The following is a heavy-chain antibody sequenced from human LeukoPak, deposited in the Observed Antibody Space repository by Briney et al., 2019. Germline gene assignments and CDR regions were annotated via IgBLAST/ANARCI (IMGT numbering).Heavy chain of an antibody. CDR1: GYTFTGYY. Sequence: ASVKVSCKASGYTFTGYYMHWVRQAPGQGLEWMGWINPNSGGTNYAQKFQGRVTMTRDTSISTAYMELSRLRSDDTAVYYCARVQYSSSWYSSYYYYMDVWDKGTTVTVSS. V-gene: IGHV1-2*02. CDR3: ARVQYSSSWYSSYYYYMDV. CDR2: INPNSGGT. J-gene: IGHJ6*03. D-gene: IGHD6-13*01.